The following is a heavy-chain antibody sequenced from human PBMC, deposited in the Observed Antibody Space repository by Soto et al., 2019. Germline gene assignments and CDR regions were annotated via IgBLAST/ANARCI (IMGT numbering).Heavy chain of an antibody. CDR1: GFTFRRNN. V-gene: IGHV3-21*01. J-gene: IGHJ6*01. Sequence: PGGSLRLSCAAAGFTFRRNNMNWVRQAPGKGLEWVASISSSGDYLYYADSVKGRFIISRDNFQNPLFLQMNNLRPDDTAFYYCVRRVDDDDGEAPPWFYFEKWGQGPTVSGSS. CDR3: VRRVDDDDGEAPPWFYFEK. CDR2: ISSSGDYL. D-gene: IGHD3-9*01.